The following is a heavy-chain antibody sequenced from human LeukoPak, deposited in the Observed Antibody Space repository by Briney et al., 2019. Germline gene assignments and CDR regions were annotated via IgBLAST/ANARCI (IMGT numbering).Heavy chain of an antibody. V-gene: IGHV1-2*06. J-gene: IGHJ5*02. CDR3: AKCGDFIAASYNWFDP. CDR1: GYTFTDYY. CDR2: INPNGGGT. Sequence: ASVKVSCKASGYTFTDYYMHWVRQAPGQGLEWMGRINPNGGGTKYAQKFQGRVTMTRDTSISTAYMELNRLTSDDTAVYYCAKCGDFIAASYNWFDPWGPGTLVTVSS. D-gene: IGHD6-13*01.